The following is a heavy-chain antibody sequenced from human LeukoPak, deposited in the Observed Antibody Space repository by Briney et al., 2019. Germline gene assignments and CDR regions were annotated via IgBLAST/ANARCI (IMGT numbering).Heavy chain of an antibody. V-gene: IGHV3-9*01. CDR2: ISWNSGSI. CDR1: GFTFDDYA. D-gene: IGHD6-13*01. J-gene: IGHJ6*03. CDR3: AKGVAAGYYYYMDV. Sequence: PGGSLRLSCAASGFTFDDYAMHWVRQAPGKGLEWVSGISWNSGSIGYADSVKGRFTISRDNAKNSLYLQTNSLRAEDTALYYCAKGVAAGYYYYMDVWGKGTTVTVSS.